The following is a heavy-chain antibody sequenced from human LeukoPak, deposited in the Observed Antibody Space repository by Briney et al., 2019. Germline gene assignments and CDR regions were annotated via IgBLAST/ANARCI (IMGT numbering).Heavy chain of an antibody. CDR1: GGSISSSPYF. Sequence: TSETLSLTCTVSGGSISSSPYFWGWIRQPPGKGLEWISRIYYSGTTYYNPSLKSRVTISVDTSKNQFSLMLSSVTAADTAVYYCSRHDYDGVQNYYSYYMDVWGKGTTVTVSS. V-gene: IGHV4-39*01. D-gene: IGHD4-17*01. CDR2: IYYSGTT. CDR3: SRHDYDGVQNYYSYYMDV. J-gene: IGHJ6*03.